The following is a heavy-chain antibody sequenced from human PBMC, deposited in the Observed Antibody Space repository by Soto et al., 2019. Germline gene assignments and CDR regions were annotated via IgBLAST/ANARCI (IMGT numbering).Heavy chain of an antibody. Sequence: ASVKVSWKASGYTFTSYYMHWVRQAPGQGLEWMGIINPSGGSTSYAQKFQGRVTMTRDTSTSTVYMELSSLRSEDTAVYYCARSDIVVVVAAPDFDYWGQGTLVTVSS. CDR2: INPSGGST. J-gene: IGHJ4*02. CDR3: ARSDIVVVVAAPDFDY. D-gene: IGHD2-15*01. CDR1: GYTFTSYY. V-gene: IGHV1-46*01.